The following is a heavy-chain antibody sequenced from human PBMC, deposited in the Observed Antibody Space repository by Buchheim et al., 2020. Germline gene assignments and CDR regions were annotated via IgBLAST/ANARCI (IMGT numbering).Heavy chain of an antibody. CDR1: GFTSGSYA. J-gene: IGHJ4*02. CDR3: AKGRGFDR. Sequence: EVQLLASGGGLVQPGGSLRLSCAASGFTSGSYAMAWVRQAPGQGLEWVASIGGSGDKTYYRDSVKGRFTISRDSSKNTLYPQMNSLRVEDTALYFCAKGRGFDRWGQGT. V-gene: IGHV3-23*01. CDR2: IGGSGDKT.